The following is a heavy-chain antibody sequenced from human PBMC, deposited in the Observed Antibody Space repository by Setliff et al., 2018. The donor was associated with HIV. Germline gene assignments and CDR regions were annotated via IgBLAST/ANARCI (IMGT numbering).Heavy chain of an antibody. D-gene: IGHD3-10*01. CDR3: ARGSESLTYFDN. V-gene: IGHV2-70*11. CDR2: IDWDDAK. CDR1: GFSLSPRGMS. Sequence: SDPTLVNPTQTLTLTCTFSGFSLSPRGMSVSWIRQPPGKALEWLARIDWDDAKYYSTSLKTRLTISKDTSKNQVVLTMTNMDPVDTATYYCARGSESLTYFDNLGPGTLVTVSS. J-gene: IGHJ4*02.